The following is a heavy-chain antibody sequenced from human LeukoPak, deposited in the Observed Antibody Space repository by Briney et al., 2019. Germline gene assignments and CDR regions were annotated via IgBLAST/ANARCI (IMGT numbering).Heavy chain of an antibody. CDR1: VDTPTVYY. J-gene: IGHJ4*02. D-gene: IGHD3-3*02. CDR3: ARHLHFDF. Sequence: ASVKVSCKESVDTPTVYYVHWVRHDPGQGREWMGWLNPNTGGTSYAQRFQGRVTMTGDSSINTAYLELSSLRSDDTAIYYCARHLHFDFWGQGTLVAVSS. V-gene: IGHV1-2*02. CDR2: LNPNTGGT.